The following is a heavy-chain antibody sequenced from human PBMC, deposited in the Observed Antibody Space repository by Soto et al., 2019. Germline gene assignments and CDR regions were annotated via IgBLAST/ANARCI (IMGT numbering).Heavy chain of an antibody. V-gene: IGHV4-59*01. J-gene: IGHJ5*02. Sequence: SETQSLTGTVAGGSISSYYWSWIRQPPGKGLEWIGYIYYSGSTNYNPSLKSRVTISVDTSKNQFSLKLSSVTAADTAVYYCARILRGLDPWGQGTLVTVSS. CDR3: ARILRGLDP. CDR2: IYYSGST. CDR1: GGSISSYY. D-gene: IGHD3-16*01.